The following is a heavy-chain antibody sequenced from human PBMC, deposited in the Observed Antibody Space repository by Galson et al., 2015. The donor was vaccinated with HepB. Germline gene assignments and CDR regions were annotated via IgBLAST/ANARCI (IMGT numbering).Heavy chain of an antibody. CDR1: GGSFSGYY. Sequence: QVQLQESGPGLVKPSETLSLTCAVYGGSFSGYYWSWIRQPPGKGLEWIGEINHSGSTNYNPSLKSRVTISVDTSKNQFSLKLSSVTAADTAVYYCARSPVNRLKYSSSWSDYWGQGTLVTVSS. V-gene: IGHV4-34*10. J-gene: IGHJ4*02. D-gene: IGHD6-13*01. CDR2: INHSGST. CDR3: ARSPVNRLKYSSSWSDY.